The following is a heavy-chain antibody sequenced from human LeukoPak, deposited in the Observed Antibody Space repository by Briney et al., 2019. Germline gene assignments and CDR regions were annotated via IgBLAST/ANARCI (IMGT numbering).Heavy chain of an antibody. CDR2: ISSSSSYI. CDR1: GFTFSSWW. Sequence: GGSLRLSCAASGFTFSSWWMNWVRQAPGKGLEWVSSISSSSSYIYYADSVKGRFTISRDNAKNSLYLQMNSLRAEDTAVYYCAPSTYSGSPPFDYWGQGTLVTVSS. CDR3: APSTYSGSPPFDY. J-gene: IGHJ4*02. V-gene: IGHV3-21*01. D-gene: IGHD1-26*01.